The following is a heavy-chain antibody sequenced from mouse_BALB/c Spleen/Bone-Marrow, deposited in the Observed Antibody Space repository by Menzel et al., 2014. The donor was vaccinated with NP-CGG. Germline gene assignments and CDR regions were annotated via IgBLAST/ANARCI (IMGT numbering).Heavy chain of an antibody. D-gene: IGHD2-4*01. Sequence: QVQLQQLGPGLVQPSQSLSITCTVSGFSLTSYGVHWVRKSPGKGLEWLGRIWSGGSTDYNAAFISRITISKDNSKSQVFIKMNSLQANDTAIYYSARNWGVFYDYGGVFSYRGQGTLVTVAA. V-gene: IGHV2-2*02. CDR2: IWSGGST. J-gene: IGHJ3*01. CDR1: GFSLTSYG. CDR3: ARNWGVFYDYGGVFSY.